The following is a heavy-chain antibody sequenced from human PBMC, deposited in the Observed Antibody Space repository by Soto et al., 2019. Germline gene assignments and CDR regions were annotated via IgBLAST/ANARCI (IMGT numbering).Heavy chain of an antibody. Sequence: QVQLVESGGGVVQPGRSLRLSCAASGFAFSSYAMHWVRRAPGKGLEWVAVISYDGSNKYYADSVKGRFTISRDNYKKTMFLKMSSLRAEDTAVYYCARPFSSGWYGDFDYWGQGTLVTVSS. D-gene: IGHD6-19*01. CDR2: ISYDGSNK. CDR1: GFAFSSYA. J-gene: IGHJ4*02. CDR3: ARPFSSGWYGDFDY. V-gene: IGHV3-30*04.